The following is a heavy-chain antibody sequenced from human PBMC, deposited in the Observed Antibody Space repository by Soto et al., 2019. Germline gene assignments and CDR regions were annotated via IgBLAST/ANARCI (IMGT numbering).Heavy chain of an antibody. CDR3: ASGSHVPHF. D-gene: IGHD6-6*01. Sequence: QLQLQESGSGLVKPSQTLSLTCAVSGGSISSGDYSWSWIRQPPGKGLEWIGYIYRGGSTYFNPSLKSRVNLSVDRSKNQFSLKLSSVTAADTAAYHCASGSHVPHFWGQGTLVTVSS. V-gene: IGHV4-30-2*01. J-gene: IGHJ4*02. CDR1: GGSISSGDYS. CDR2: IYRGGST.